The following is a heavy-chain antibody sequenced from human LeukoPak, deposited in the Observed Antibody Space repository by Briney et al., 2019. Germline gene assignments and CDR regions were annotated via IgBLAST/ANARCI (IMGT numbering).Heavy chain of an antibody. J-gene: IGHJ4*02. CDR1: GGSISNYY. Sequence: PSETLSLTCTVSGGSISNYYWSWIRQPPGKGLEWIGYTYYSGSTNHNPSLKSRVTISVDTSSNQFSLKLNSVSAADTAVYYCARRAYGSGSFNRYHFDYWGQGTLVAVSS. D-gene: IGHD3-10*01. CDR3: ARRAYGSGSFNRYHFDY. CDR2: TYYSGST. V-gene: IGHV4-59*08.